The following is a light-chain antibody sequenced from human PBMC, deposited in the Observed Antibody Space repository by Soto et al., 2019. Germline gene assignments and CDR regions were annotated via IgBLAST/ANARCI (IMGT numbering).Light chain of an antibody. Sequence: EIVLTQSPGTLSLSPGERATLSCRASQSVSSSYLAWYQQQPGQAPRLLIYGASSRATGIPDRFSGSGYETDFTLTISRLEPEDFAVYYCQQYDSSPLTFGGGTKVEIK. J-gene: IGKJ4*01. CDR3: QQYDSSPLT. CDR2: GAS. V-gene: IGKV3-20*01. CDR1: QSVSSSY.